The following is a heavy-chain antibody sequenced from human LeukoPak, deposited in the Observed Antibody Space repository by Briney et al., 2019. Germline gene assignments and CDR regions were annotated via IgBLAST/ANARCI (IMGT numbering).Heavy chain of an antibody. J-gene: IGHJ6*02. CDR3: AKDIAAAGFPYYYYYGMDV. Sequence: GGSLRLSCAASGFTFSSYAMHWVRQAPGKGLEWVAVISYDGSNKYYADSVKGRFTVSRDNSKNTLYLQMNSLRAEDTAVYYCAKDIAAAGFPYYYYYGMDVWGQGTTVTVSS. D-gene: IGHD6-13*01. CDR2: ISYDGSNK. CDR1: GFTFSSYA. V-gene: IGHV3-30*04.